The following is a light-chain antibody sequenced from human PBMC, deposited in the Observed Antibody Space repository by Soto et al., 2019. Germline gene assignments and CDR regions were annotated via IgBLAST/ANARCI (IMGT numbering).Light chain of an antibody. CDR3: QQYGSSSTT. J-gene: IGKJ4*01. CDR2: GTS. V-gene: IGKV3-20*01. Sequence: EIVLTQSPGTPSLSPGERATLSCRASQSVSSSYLAWYQQKPGQAPRILIYGTSTRATGIPDRFSGSGSGTDCTLTISRLEPEDFAVYYCQQYGSSSTTFGGGTKVEIK. CDR1: QSVSSSY.